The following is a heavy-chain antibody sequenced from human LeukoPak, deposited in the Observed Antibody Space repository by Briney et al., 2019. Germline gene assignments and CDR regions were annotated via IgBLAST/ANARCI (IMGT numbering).Heavy chain of an antibody. J-gene: IGHJ4*02. CDR1: GFTFSGSA. CDR3: TSIGYDSSGYFDY. CDR2: IRSEANSYAT. V-gene: IGHV3-73*01. D-gene: IGHD3-22*01. Sequence: GGSLRLSCAASGFTFSGSAMHWVRQASGKGLEWVGRIRSEANSYATAYAASVKGRFTISRDDSKNTAYLQMNSLKTEDTAVYYCTSIGYDSSGYFDYWGQGTLVTVSS.